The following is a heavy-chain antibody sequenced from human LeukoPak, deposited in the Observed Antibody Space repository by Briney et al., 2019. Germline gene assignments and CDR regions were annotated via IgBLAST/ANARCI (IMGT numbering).Heavy chain of an antibody. CDR2: IKQDGSEK. Sequence: SGGSLRLSCAASGFTFSSYRMSWVRQAPGKGLEWVANIKQDGSEKYHADTVKGRFTISRDDSKNTLYLQMNSLRAEDTAVYYCAKDLFSYASGSYRGASFDYWGQGTLVTVSS. CDR3: AKDLFSYASGSYRGASFDY. D-gene: IGHD3-10*01. CDR1: GFTFSSYR. J-gene: IGHJ4*02. V-gene: IGHV3-7*03.